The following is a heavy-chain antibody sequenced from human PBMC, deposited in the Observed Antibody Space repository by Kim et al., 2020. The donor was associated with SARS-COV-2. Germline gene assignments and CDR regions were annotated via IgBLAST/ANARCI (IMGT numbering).Heavy chain of an antibody. V-gene: IGHV3-23*01. CDR3: AKYIVGATPHYGMDV. Sequence: DSGKGRFTISRDNSKNTLYLQMNSLRAEDTAVYYCAKYIVGATPHYGMDVWGQGTTVTVSS. J-gene: IGHJ6*02. D-gene: IGHD1-26*01.